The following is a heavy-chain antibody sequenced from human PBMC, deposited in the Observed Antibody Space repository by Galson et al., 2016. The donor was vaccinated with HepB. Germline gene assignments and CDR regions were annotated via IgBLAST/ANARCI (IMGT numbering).Heavy chain of an antibody. D-gene: IGHD4-17*01. Sequence: SLSLSCAASGFTVSNNYMTWVRQAPGKGLEYVSVIYSGGTTYYADSVKGRFTISRDNSQNSLFLQMNTLRAEDTAVYFCVRGVYGDHGWFDYWGQGTMVTVSS. J-gene: IGHJ4*02. V-gene: IGHV3-66*02. CDR1: GFTVSNNY. CDR3: VRGVYGDHGWFDY. CDR2: IYSGGTT.